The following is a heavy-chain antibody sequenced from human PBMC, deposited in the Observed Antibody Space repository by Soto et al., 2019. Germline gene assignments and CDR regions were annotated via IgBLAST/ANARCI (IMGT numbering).Heavy chain of an antibody. J-gene: IGHJ6*03. Sequence: QVQLQESGPGLVKPSQTLSLRCSVSGDAISSGTYYWTWVRQPPGEGLEWIGNIYYTGTTYYNPSLRSRVTMSVDTSKNQFSLNLNSVTAADTAVYYCARSPGSFDRDFYYYMDVWGKGTTVTVSS. D-gene: IGHD3-10*01. V-gene: IGHV4-31*03. CDR1: GDAISSGTYY. CDR2: IYYTGTT. CDR3: ARSPGSFDRDFYYYMDV.